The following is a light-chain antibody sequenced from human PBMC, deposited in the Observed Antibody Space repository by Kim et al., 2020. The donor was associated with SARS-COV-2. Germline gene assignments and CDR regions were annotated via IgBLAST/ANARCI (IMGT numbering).Light chain of an antibody. CDR2: GAS. V-gene: IGKV3-20*01. CDR1: QSVSSSY. CDR3: QQYGSTTWT. Sequence: LSPGERATRSCRASQSVSSSYLAWYQQKPGQAPRLLIYGASSRATGIPDRFSGSGSGTDFTLTISRLEPEDFAVYYCQQYGSTTWTFGQGTKLEI. J-gene: IGKJ2*01.